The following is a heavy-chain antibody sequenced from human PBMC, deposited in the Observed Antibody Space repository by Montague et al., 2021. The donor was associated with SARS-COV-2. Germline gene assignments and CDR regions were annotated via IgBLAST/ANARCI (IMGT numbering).Heavy chain of an antibody. CDR1: GDSINNSRYY. Sequence: SETLSLTCSVSGDSINNSRYYWGWIRQPPGKGLEWIRTIYYSGSAYYXPSLKSRVTISVDTSKDQFSLKLNSATATDTAVYYCARLEPTRGVIIRGAFHIWGQGTNVNVSS. CDR3: ARLEPTRGVIIRGAFHI. J-gene: IGHJ3*02. CDR2: IYYSGSA. D-gene: IGHD3-10*01. V-gene: IGHV4-39*01.